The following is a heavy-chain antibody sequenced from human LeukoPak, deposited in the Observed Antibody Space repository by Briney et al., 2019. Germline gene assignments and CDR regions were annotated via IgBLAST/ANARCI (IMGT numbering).Heavy chain of an antibody. D-gene: IGHD6-13*01. CDR2: ISGSGGST. Sequence: PGGSLRLSCAASGFTFSSYGMSWVRQAPGKGLEWVSAISGSGGSTYYADSVKGRFTISRDNSKNTLYLQMNSLRAEDTAVYYCAKTLSGYSSSWYGQFDYWGQGTLVTVSS. CDR1: GFTFSSYG. CDR3: AKTLSGYSSSWYGQFDY. V-gene: IGHV3-23*01. J-gene: IGHJ4*02.